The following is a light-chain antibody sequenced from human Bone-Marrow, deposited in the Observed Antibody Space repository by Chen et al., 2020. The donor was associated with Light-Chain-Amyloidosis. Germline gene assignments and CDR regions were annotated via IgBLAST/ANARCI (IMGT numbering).Light chain of an antibody. CDR2: EVT. CDR3: SSYISTNALV. V-gene: IGLV2-14*01. Sequence: QSALTQPASVSGSPGQSITIACTGTSSDLGGDNHVSWYQQHPDKAPKLMIYEVTNRPSWVPNRFSCSESDNTASLTISALQTEDAADYFCSSYISTNALVFGSGTRVTVL. CDR1: SSDLGGDNH. J-gene: IGLJ1*01.